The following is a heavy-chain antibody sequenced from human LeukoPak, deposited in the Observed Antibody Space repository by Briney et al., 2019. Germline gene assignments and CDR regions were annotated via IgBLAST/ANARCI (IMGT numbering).Heavy chain of an antibody. Sequence: PGGSLRLSCAASGFTFDDYAMHWVWQAPGKGLEWVSGISWNSGSIGYADSVKGRFTISRDNAKNSLYLQMNSLSAEDTALYYCAKDGAATYYYGMDVWGQGTTVTVSS. CDR1: GFTFDDYA. D-gene: IGHD2-15*01. V-gene: IGHV3-9*01. CDR2: ISWNSGSI. J-gene: IGHJ6*02. CDR3: AKDGAATYYYGMDV.